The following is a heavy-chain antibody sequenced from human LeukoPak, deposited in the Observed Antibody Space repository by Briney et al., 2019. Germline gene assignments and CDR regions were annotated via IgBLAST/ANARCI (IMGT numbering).Heavy chain of an antibody. J-gene: IGHJ4*02. Sequence: SETLSLTCAVYGGSFSGYYWSWIRQPTGKGLEWIGEINHSGSTNYNPSLKSRFTISVDTSKNQFSLKLSSVTAADTAVYYRARGLGYLYSGYDPARFDYWGQGTLVTVSS. V-gene: IGHV4-34*01. D-gene: IGHD5-12*01. CDR2: INHSGST. CDR3: ARGLGYLYSGYDPARFDY. CDR1: GGSFSGYY.